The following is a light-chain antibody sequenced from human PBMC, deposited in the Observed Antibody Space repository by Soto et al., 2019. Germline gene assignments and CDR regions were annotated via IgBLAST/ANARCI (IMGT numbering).Light chain of an antibody. J-gene: IGLJ2*01. CDR3: QSYDGTLTGVI. CDR1: SSNIGAGYD. Sequence: QSVLTQPPSVSGAPGQSVTISCTGTSSNIGAGYDIHWYQQPPGTAPKLVIYNNHNRPSGVPDRFSGSKSGTSGSLAITGLQAEDEADYFCQSYDGTLTGVIFGGGTKLIVL. V-gene: IGLV1-40*01. CDR2: NNH.